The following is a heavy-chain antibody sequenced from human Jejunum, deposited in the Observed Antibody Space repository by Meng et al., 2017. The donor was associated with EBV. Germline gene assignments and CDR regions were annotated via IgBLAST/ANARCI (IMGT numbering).Heavy chain of an antibody. CDR2: ISAGSGDT. D-gene: IGHD6-13*01. Sequence: VDRVQSGAEVKKPGASVKVSCKASGYTLTNYALHWVRQATGQGLEWMGYISAGSGDTKNSQKFQGRVTFTRDTSASTVYMELSSLRSEDTAMYYCARGSSWNRGDYWGQGTLVTVSS. CDR3: ARGSSWNRGDY. V-gene: IGHV1-3*01. CDR1: GYTLTNYA. J-gene: IGHJ4*02.